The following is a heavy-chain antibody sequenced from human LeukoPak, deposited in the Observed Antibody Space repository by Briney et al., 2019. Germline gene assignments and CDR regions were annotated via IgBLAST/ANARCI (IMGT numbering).Heavy chain of an antibody. CDR3: AILEWLSTPVDY. J-gene: IGHJ4*02. CDR2: INHSGST. CDR1: GVSFSGYY. Sequence: SETLSLTCAVYGVSFSGYYWSWIRQPPGKGLEWIGEINHSGSTNYNPSLKSRVTISVDTSKNQFSLKLSSVTAADTAVYYCAILEWLSTPVDYWGQGTLVTVSS. V-gene: IGHV4-34*01. D-gene: IGHD3-3*01.